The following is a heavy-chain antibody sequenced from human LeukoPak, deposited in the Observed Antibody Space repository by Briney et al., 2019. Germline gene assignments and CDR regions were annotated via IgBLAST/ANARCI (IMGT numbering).Heavy chain of an antibody. CDR2: IYYSGST. CDR1: GGSISSSSYY. Sequence: SETLSLTCTVSGGSISSSSYYWSWIRQPPGKGLEWIGSIYYSGSTYYNPSLKSRVTISVDTSKNQFSLKLSSVTAADTAVYYCARLLRYSSSWFDYWGQGTLVTVSS. CDR3: ARLLRYSSSWFDY. J-gene: IGHJ4*02. D-gene: IGHD6-13*01. V-gene: IGHV4-39*01.